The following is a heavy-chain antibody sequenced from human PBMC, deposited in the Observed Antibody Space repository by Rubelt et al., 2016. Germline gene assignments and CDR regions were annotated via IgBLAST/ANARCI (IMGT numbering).Heavy chain of an antibody. CDR1: GYTFTSYA. D-gene: IGHD3-16*02. Sequence: QVQLVQSGAEVKKPGASVKVSCKASGYTFTSYAMHWVRQAPGQRLEWMGWINAGKGNTKYSQKFQGRVTITRDTSASTAYMGLSSLVSEDTAVYYCARDRAITFGGVIVPGYWGQGTLVTVSS. CDR3: ARDRAITFGGVIVPGY. CDR2: INAGKGNT. J-gene: IGHJ4*02. V-gene: IGHV1-3*01.